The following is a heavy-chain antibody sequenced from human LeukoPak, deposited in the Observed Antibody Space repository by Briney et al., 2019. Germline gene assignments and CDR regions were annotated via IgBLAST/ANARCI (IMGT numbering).Heavy chain of an antibody. Sequence: ASVKVSCKASGYTFTSHGISWVRQAPGQGLEWMGWISAYNGNTNYAQKLQGRVTMTTDTSTSTAYMEVRSLRSDDTAVYYCARGEGSGWYSGLDYWGQGTLVTVSS. CDR1: GYTFTSHG. J-gene: IGHJ4*02. V-gene: IGHV1-18*01. CDR2: ISAYNGNT. D-gene: IGHD6-19*01. CDR3: ARGEGSGWYSGLDY.